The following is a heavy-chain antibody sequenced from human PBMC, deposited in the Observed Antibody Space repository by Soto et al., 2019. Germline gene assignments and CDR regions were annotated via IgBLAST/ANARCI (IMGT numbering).Heavy chain of an antibody. Sequence: GGSLRLSCAASGFTFSSYAMSWVRQAPGKGLEWVSGISSSGGTTYYADSVKGRFTISRDNSKNTLHLQMNSLRAEDTALYYCANSNDFWSGYLVSWGQGTLVTVSS. D-gene: IGHD3-3*01. CDR1: GFTFSSYA. J-gene: IGHJ5*01. V-gene: IGHV3-23*01. CDR2: ISSSGGTT. CDR3: ANSNDFWSGYLVS.